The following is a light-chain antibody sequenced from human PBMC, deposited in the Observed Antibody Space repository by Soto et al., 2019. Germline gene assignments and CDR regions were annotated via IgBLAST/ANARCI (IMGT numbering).Light chain of an antibody. J-gene: IGKJ1*01. Sequence: DIQMTQSPSSLSASVGDRVTITCRASQAIRNDVGLYQQKPGKDPKRLIYVASRLESGVPPRFSGSGFCTEFTLTISGPQPEDFATYYCLQHNNYPWTFGQGTRVEIK. CDR3: LQHNNYPWT. CDR1: QAIRND. CDR2: VAS. V-gene: IGKV1-17*01.